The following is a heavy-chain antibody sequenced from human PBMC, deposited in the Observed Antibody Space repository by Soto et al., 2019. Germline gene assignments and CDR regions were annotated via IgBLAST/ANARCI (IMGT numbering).Heavy chain of an antibody. V-gene: IGHV3-66*01. CDR3: AKGPAIVVGPAAMNYYYGMVF. D-gene: IGHD2-2*01. CDR2: RYSDGRS. Sequence: PGGSLRLSCAGSGFTVSISYMTWVRQVPGKGLEWVSIRYSDGRSYHAESVKGRFTISRDNSKNTLYLQMNSLRAEDTAAYYCAKGPAIVVGPAAMNYYYGMVFWGQGTTVNVS. CDR1: GFTVSISY. J-gene: IGHJ6*01.